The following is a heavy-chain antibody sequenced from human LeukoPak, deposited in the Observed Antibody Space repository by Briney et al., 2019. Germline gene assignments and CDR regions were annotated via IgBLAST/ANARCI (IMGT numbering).Heavy chain of an antibody. Sequence: GGSLRLSCAASGFTFSSYSMNWVRQAPGKGLECVSAISGDGVSPYYADSVRGRFTISRDNSKNTLYLQMNSLRVEDTAVYFCARDPGAFPYFFDCWGQGTLVTVSS. V-gene: IGHV3-23*01. CDR3: ARDPGAFPYFFDC. CDR1: GFTFSSYS. CDR2: ISGDGVSP. D-gene: IGHD4/OR15-4a*01. J-gene: IGHJ4*02.